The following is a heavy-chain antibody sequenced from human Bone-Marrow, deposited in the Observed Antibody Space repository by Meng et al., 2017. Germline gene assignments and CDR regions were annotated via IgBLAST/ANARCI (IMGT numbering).Heavy chain of an antibody. V-gene: IGHV3-74*01. Sequence: EVQMVESGGGLVQPGGSLRLSCVASGFTISTYWLHWVRQAPGTGLVWVSRTSRDGSDTVYADSVKGRFTMSRDNAKNTLYLQMNSLRAEDTAVYYCAAAWELLPPGYWGQGTLVTVSS. J-gene: IGHJ4*02. CDR1: GFTISTYW. D-gene: IGHD1-26*01. CDR2: TSRDGSDT. CDR3: AAAWELLPPGY.